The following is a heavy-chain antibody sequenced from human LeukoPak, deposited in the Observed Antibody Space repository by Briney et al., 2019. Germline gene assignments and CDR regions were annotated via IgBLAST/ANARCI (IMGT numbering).Heavy chain of an antibody. V-gene: IGHV4-61*01. CDR2: IYYSGDT. J-gene: IGHJ4*02. CDR3: AGDPSGYFNY. CDR1: GGSVSSGNYY. D-gene: IGHD3-22*01. Sequence: SETLSLTCTVSGGSVSSGNYYWSWIRQPPGKGLEWIGYIYYSGDTNYNPSLKGRVTISVDTSKNQVSLKLSSVTAADTAVYYCAGDPSGYFNYWGQGTLVTVSS.